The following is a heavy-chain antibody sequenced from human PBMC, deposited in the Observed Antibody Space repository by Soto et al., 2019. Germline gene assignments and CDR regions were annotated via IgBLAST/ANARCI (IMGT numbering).Heavy chain of an antibody. V-gene: IGHV4-31*03. D-gene: IGHD5-12*01. CDR2: IYYSGST. CDR3: ARGHSGYDLYVDY. Sequence: SETLSLTSTVSGGSISSGGYYWSWIRQHPGKGLEWIGYIYYSGSTYYNPSLKSRVTISVDTSKNQFSLKLSSVTAADTAVYYCARGHSGYDLYVDYWGQGTLVTVSS. J-gene: IGHJ4*02. CDR1: GGSISSGGYY.